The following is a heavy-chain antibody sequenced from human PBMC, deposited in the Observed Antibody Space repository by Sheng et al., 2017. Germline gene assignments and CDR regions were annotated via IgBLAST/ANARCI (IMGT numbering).Heavy chain of an antibody. D-gene: IGHD4-17*01. CDR1: GGSISSHY. CDR2: IYYSGRT. Sequence: QVQLEESGPGLVKPSETLSLTCTVSGGSISSHYWSWIRQPPGKGLEWIGYIYYSGRTNYNPSLKSRVTISEDTSKNQFSLKLSSASAADTAVYYCARVISTVTTSDEGGLEYYFDYWGQGTLVTVSS. CDR3: ARVISTVTTSDEGGLEYYFDY. V-gene: IGHV4-59*11. J-gene: IGHJ4*02.